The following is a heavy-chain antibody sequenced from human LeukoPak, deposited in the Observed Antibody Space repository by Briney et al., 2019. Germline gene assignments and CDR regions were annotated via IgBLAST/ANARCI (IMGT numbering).Heavy chain of an antibody. J-gene: IGHJ4*02. D-gene: IGHD2-15*01. CDR3: ARGAWAVVVAASFDY. Sequence: ASVKVSCKASGYTFTSYGISWVRQAPGQEVEWMGWISAYNGNTNYAQKLQGRVTMTTDTSTSTAYMELRSLRSDDTAVYYCARGAWAVVVAASFDYWGQGTLVTVSS. CDR1: GYTFTSYG. V-gene: IGHV1-18*01. CDR2: ISAYNGNT.